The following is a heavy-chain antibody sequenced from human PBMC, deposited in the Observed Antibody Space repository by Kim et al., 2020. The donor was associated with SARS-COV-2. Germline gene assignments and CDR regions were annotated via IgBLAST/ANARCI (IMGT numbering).Heavy chain of an antibody. J-gene: IGHJ4*02. Sequence: GGSLRLSCAASRFTFRNYGMSWVRQAPGKGLEWVSSLTGSGGSTYYADSVKGRVTISRDNSKNTLYLQMNSLRAEDTAVYYCAKALDSSGWTGFDYWGQGTLVTVSS. V-gene: IGHV3-23*01. CDR1: RFTFRNYG. CDR3: AKALDSSGWTGFDY. D-gene: IGHD6-19*01. CDR2: LTGSGGST.